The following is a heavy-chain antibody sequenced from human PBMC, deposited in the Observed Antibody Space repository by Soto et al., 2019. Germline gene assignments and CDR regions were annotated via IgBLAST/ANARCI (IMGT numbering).Heavy chain of an antibody. V-gene: IGHV3-48*01. J-gene: IGHJ6*03. CDR2: ISSSSSTI. CDR1: GFTFSSYS. CDR3: ARVGDLKGFFDYYYYMDV. Sequence: GGSLRLSCAASGFTFSSYSMNWVRQAPGKGLEWVSYISSSSSTIYYADSVKGRFTISRDNAKNSLYLQMNSLRAEDTAVYYCARVGDLKGFFDYYYYMDVWGKGTTVTVSS. D-gene: IGHD3-10*01.